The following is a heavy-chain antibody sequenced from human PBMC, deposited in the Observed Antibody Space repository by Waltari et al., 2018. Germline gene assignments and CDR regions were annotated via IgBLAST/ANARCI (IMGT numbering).Heavy chain of an antibody. CDR2: INHSGST. V-gene: IGHV4-34*01. CDR1: GGSFSGYY. Sequence: QVQLQPWGAGLLKPSATLSLTCAVYGGSFSGYYWSWVRQPPGKGLEWIGEINHSGSTNYNPSLKSRVTISVDTSKNQFSLKLSSVTAADTAVYYCASGDWVGGYWGQGTLVTVSS. J-gene: IGHJ4*02. CDR3: ASGDWVGGY. D-gene: IGHD2-21*02.